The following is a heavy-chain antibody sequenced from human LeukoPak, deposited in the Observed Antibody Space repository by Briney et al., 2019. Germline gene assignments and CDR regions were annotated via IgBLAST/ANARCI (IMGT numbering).Heavy chain of an antibody. J-gene: IGHJ4*02. CDR2: IYPGDSDT. D-gene: IGHD5-12*01. V-gene: IGHV5-51*01. CDR3: AGHSVGRYSENDY. Sequence: GESLKISCKGSGYNFATYWIAWVRQMPGKGLEWMGIIYPGDSDTRYSPSFKGQVTISADKSIRTAYLQWSSLKASDTAIYYCAGHSVGRYSENDYWGQGTLVTVSS. CDR1: GYNFATYW.